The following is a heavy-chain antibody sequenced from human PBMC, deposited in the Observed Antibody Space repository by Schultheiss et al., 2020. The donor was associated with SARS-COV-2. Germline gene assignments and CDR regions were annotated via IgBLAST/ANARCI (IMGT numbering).Heavy chain of an antibody. Sequence: GESLKISCAASGFTFSSYSMNWVRQAPGKGLVWVSRINSDGSSTTYADFVKGRFTISRDNAKNTLYLQMNSLRAKDTAIYYCATSGYSSQFDPWGQGTLVTVSS. V-gene: IGHV3-74*01. CDR1: GFTFSSYS. CDR3: ATSGYSSQFDP. J-gene: IGHJ5*02. CDR2: INSDGSST. D-gene: IGHD6-19*01.